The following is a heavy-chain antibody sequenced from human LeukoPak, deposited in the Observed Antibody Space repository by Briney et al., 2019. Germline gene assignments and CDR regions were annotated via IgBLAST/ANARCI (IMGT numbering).Heavy chain of an antibody. J-gene: IGHJ4*02. Sequence: PGGSLRLSCAASGLSFSSYTMTWVRQAPGKGLEWVAAISGSGSSTAYADSVKGRLNISRDNFKNMLYLQVNSLRAEDTAIYYCAKESGDDGDFDYWGRGTLVVVSS. D-gene: IGHD4-17*01. CDR1: GLSFSSYT. V-gene: IGHV3-23*01. CDR2: ISGSGSST. CDR3: AKESGDDGDFDY.